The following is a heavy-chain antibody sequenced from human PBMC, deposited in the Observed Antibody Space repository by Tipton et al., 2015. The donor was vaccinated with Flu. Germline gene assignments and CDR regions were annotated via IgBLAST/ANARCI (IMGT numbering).Heavy chain of an antibody. Sequence: QSGAEVKKPGASVKVSCKASGYTFTSYYMHWVRQAPGQGLEWMGIINPSGGSTSYAQKFQGRVTMTGDTSTSTVYMELSSLRSEDTAAYYCARGTGITMVRGVIITQFDYWGQGTLVTVSS. CDR1: GYTFTSYY. J-gene: IGHJ4*02. CDR2: INPSGGST. D-gene: IGHD3-10*01. CDR3: ARGTGITMVRGVIITQFDY. V-gene: IGHV1-46*01.